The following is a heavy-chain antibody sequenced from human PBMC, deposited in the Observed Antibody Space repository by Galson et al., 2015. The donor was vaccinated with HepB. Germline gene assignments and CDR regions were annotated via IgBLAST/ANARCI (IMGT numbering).Heavy chain of an antibody. CDR2: IIPIFGTA. D-gene: IGHD4-17*01. CDR3: ARVDYGDYAYYFDY. V-gene: IGHV1-69*13. Sequence: SVKVSCKASGGTFSSYAISWVRQAPGQGLEWRGGIIPIFGTANYAQKFQGRVTITADESTSTAYMELSSLRSEDTAVYYCARVDYGDYAYYFDYWGQGTLVTVSS. CDR1: GGTFSSYA. J-gene: IGHJ4*02.